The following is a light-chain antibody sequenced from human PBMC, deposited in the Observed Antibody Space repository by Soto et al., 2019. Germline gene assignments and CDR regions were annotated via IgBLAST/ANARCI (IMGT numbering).Light chain of an antibody. CDR3: CSYAGSVTFT. V-gene: IGLV2-23*02. Sequence: QSALTQPASVSGSPGQSITISCTGTSNDVGNYNLVSWYQQHPGKAPKLIIYATTKRPSGVSNRYSGSKSGNTASLTISGLQAEDEDNYHCCSYAGSVTFTFGGGTKLTVL. CDR2: ATT. J-gene: IGLJ2*01. CDR1: SNDVGNYNL.